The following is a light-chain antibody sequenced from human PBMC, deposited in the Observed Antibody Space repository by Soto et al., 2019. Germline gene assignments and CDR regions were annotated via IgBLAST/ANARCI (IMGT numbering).Light chain of an antibody. CDR2: RNS. CDR1: NSNIGSNY. V-gene: IGLV1-47*01. Sequence: QSVLNQSPSASETPGQRVTISCSGINSNIGSNYVHWYQQFPGTAPEVLIYRNSQRPSGVPDRLSGSKSVISASLAISGLRSEDEADYFCATWDDRLSGVVFGGGTKVTVL. J-gene: IGLJ2*01. CDR3: ATWDDRLSGVV.